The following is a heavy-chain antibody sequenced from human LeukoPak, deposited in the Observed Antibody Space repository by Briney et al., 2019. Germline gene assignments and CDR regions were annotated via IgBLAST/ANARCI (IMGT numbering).Heavy chain of an antibody. V-gene: IGHV3-9*01. D-gene: IGHD6-19*01. CDR1: GFTFDDYA. CDR2: ISWNSGSI. CDR3: AKDTRYSSGWYDFDY. J-gene: IGHJ4*02. Sequence: GGSLRLSCAASGFTFDDYAMHWVRQAPGKGLEWVSGISWNSGSIGYADSVKGRFTISRDNAKNSLYLQMNSLRAEDTALYCCAKDTRYSSGWYDFDYWGQGTLVTVSS.